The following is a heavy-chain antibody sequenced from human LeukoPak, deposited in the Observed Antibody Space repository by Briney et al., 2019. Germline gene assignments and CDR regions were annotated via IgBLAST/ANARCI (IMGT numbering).Heavy chain of an antibody. V-gene: IGHV3-11*01. D-gene: IGHD3-22*01. CDR1: GFTFSDYY. Sequence: GGSLRLSCVASGFTFSDYYMSWIRQAPGKGLEWVSYISSSGSTIYYADSVKGRFTISRDNAKNSLYLQMNSLRAEDTAVYYCARDGRYYDSSGYSYYYGMDVWGQGTTVTVSS. J-gene: IGHJ6*02. CDR3: ARDGRYYDSSGYSYYYGMDV. CDR2: ISSSGSTI.